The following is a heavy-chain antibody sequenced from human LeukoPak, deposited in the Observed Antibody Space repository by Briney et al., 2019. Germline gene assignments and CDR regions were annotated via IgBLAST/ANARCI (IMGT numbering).Heavy chain of an antibody. Sequence: PSETLSLTCTVSGGSISSGDYYWSWIRQPPGKRLEWIGYIYYSGSTYYYPSLKSRVTISVDTSKNQFSLKLSSVTAADTAVYYCARINWAGYYYYGMDVWGKGTTVTVSS. CDR1: GGSISSGDYY. D-gene: IGHD7-27*01. CDR3: ARINWAGYYYYGMDV. V-gene: IGHV4-30-4*01. J-gene: IGHJ6*04. CDR2: IYYSGST.